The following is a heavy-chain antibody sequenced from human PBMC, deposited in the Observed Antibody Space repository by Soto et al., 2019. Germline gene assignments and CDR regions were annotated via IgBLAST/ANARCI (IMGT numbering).Heavy chain of an antibody. V-gene: IGHV3-23*01. CDR3: AKSAATDGYYYGMDV. D-gene: IGHD2-15*01. CDR1: GFTFSSYA. J-gene: IGHJ6*02. CDR2: ISGSGGST. Sequence: GGSLRLCYAASGFTFSSYAMSWVRQAPGKGLEWVSAISGSGGSTYYADSVKGRFTISRDNSKNTLYLQMNSLRAEDTAVYYCAKSAATDGYYYGMDVWGQGTTVTVSS.